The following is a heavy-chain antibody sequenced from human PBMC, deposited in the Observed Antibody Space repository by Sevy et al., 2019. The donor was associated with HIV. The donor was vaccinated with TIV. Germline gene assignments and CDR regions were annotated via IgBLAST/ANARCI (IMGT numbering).Heavy chain of an antibody. Sequence: GGFLRLSCAASGFTFSSYGMHWVRQAPGKGLEWVAVISYDGSNKYYADSVKGRFTISRDNSKNTLYLQMNSLRAEDTAVYYCAKDLHTAYYYDSSGYLFTPPRFDPWGQGTLVTVSS. CDR2: ISYDGSNK. J-gene: IGHJ5*02. CDR3: AKDLHTAYYYDSSGYLFTPPRFDP. D-gene: IGHD3-22*01. V-gene: IGHV3-30*18. CDR1: GFTFSSYG.